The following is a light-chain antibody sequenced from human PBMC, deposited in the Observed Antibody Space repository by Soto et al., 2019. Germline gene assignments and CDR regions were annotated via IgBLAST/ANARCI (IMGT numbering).Light chain of an antibody. Sequence: EIVLTQSPLSLSVSPGESASISCTSSQSLTHSSGYNYLDWYLLKPGQPPQLLIYLGSNRGSGVPDRFSACGSGTDFTLTISRVETEDAGFYFCMQALQTLITFGQGTRLEIQ. J-gene: IGKJ5*01. V-gene: IGKV2-28*01. CDR1: QSLTHSSGYNY. CDR3: MQALQTLIT. CDR2: LGS.